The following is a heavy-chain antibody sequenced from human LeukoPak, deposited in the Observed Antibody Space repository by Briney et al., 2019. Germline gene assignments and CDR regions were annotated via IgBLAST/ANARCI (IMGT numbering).Heavy chain of an antibody. V-gene: IGHV3-48*03. Sequence: GGSLRLSRAASGFTFSSYEMNWVRQAPGKGLEWVSYISSSGSTIYYADSVKGRFTISRDNAKNSLYLQMNSLRAKDTAVYYCARGSSGWYVPDYWGQGTLVTVSS. D-gene: IGHD6-19*01. CDR1: GFTFSSYE. J-gene: IGHJ4*02. CDR2: ISSSGSTI. CDR3: ARGSSGWYVPDY.